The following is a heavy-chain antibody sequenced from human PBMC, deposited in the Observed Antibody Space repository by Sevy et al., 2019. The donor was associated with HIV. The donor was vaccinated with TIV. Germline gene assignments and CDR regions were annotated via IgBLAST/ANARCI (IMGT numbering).Heavy chain of an antibody. D-gene: IGHD2-15*01. Sequence: ASVKVSCKASGYTFTGYYMHWVRQAPGQGLEWMGWINPNSGGTNYAQKFQGRVTMTRDTSISTAYMGLSRLRSDDTAVYYCARMSYCSGGSCYRSWFDPWGQGTLVTVSS. V-gene: IGHV1-2*02. CDR3: ARMSYCSGGSCYRSWFDP. CDR1: GYTFTGYY. J-gene: IGHJ5*02. CDR2: INPNSGGT.